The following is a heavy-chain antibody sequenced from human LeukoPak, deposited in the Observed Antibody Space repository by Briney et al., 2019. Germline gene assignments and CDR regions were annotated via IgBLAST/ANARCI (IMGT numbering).Heavy chain of an antibody. D-gene: IGHD1-26*01. CDR2: IYYSGST. Sequence: SETLSLTCTVSGGSISSSSYYWGWIRQPPGKGLEWIGSIYYSGSTYYNPSLKSRVTLSVDTSKNQFSLKLSSVTAADTAVYYCARVWGSYPFDYWGQGTLVTVSS. J-gene: IGHJ4*02. CDR3: ARVWGSYPFDY. CDR1: GGSISSSSYY. V-gene: IGHV4-39*07.